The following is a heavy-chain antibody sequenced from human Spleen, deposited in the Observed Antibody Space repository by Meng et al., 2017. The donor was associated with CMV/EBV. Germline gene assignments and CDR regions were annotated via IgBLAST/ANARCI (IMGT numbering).Heavy chain of an antibody. J-gene: IGHJ6*02. D-gene: IGHD6-13*01. V-gene: IGHV3-30*02. CDR2: IRYDGSGK. CDR1: GFTFSNYG. Sequence: GESLKISCAASGFTFSNYGIHWVRQAPGKGLEWVAFIRYDGSGKYFADSVRGRFTISRDNSKNTLYLRMNSLRSEDTAVYYCATPDPRSYSSSWYTHPYYYYGMDVWGQGTTVTVSS. CDR3: ATPDPRSYSSSWYTHPYYYYGMDV.